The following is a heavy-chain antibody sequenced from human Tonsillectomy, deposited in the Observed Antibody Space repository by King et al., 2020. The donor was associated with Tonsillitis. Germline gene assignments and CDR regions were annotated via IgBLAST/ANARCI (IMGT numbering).Heavy chain of an antibody. J-gene: IGHJ4*02. D-gene: IGHD6-13*01. V-gene: IGHV3-48*04. CDR1: GFTFSSYS. Sequence: EVQLVESGGGLVQPGGSLRLSCAASGFTFSSYSMNWVRQAPGKGLEWGSYISSSSSTIYYADSVKGRFTISRDNAKNSLYLQMNSLRAEDTAVYYCARDRIAAAGNTPFDYWGQGTLVTVSS. CDR3: ARDRIAAAGNTPFDY. CDR2: ISSSSSTI.